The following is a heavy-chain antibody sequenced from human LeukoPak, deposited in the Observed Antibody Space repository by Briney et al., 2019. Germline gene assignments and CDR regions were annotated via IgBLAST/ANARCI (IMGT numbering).Heavy chain of an antibody. CDR1: GGSISSTSYY. D-gene: IGHD1-1*01. J-gene: IGHJ4*02. Sequence: SETLSLTCTVSGGSISSTSYYWGWIRQPPGKGLEWIGSIYYSASTYYNPSLKSRVTISVDTSKNQFSLKLSSVTAADTAVYYCARGGQGRVAATTRSYFDYWGQGTLVTVSS. CDR3: ARGGQGRVAATTRSYFDY. V-gene: IGHV4-39*07. CDR2: IYYSAST.